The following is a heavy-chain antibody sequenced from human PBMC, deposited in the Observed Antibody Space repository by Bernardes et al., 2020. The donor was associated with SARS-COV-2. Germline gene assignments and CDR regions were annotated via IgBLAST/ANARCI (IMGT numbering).Heavy chain of an antibody. CDR1: GFTFSSYA. Sequence: GGSLRLSCAASGFTFSSYAMNWVRQAPGKGLEWVSAISGSGGSIYYADSVRGRFTISRDNSKNTLYLQMNSQRAEDTAVYYCAKREYYDFWSGPIDYWGQGTLVTVSS. D-gene: IGHD3-3*01. J-gene: IGHJ4*02. CDR2: ISGSGGSI. CDR3: AKREYYDFWSGPIDY. V-gene: IGHV3-23*01.